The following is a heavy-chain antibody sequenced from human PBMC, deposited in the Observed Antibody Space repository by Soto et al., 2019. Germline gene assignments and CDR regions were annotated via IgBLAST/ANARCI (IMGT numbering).Heavy chain of an antibody. Sequence: PGDALKISCKGAGYSFTTYWIGWVRHIAGKGLEWMRIIYPGDSDTRYSPSFQGQVTISADKSISTAYLQWSSLKASDTAMYYCATHDFWSGYYRTGDHAFDIWGHGKMVTVSS. D-gene: IGHD3-3*01. J-gene: IGHJ3*02. CDR2: IYPGDSDT. CDR1: GYSFTTYW. V-gene: IGHV5-51*01. CDR3: ATHDFWSGYYRTGDHAFDI.